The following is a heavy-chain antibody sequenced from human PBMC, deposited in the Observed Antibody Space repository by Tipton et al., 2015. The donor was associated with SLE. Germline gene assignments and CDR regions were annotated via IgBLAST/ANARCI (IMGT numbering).Heavy chain of an antibody. Sequence: GLVKLSETLSLTCTVSGGSISTYYWSWIRQPPKQGLEWIGWIYHTGSTDYNPSLKSRVTISVDTSKNQFSLRLSSVTAADTAVYYCARDYYGSGFDAFDIWGQGTMVTVSS. V-gene: IGHV4-59*01. J-gene: IGHJ3*02. D-gene: IGHD3-10*01. CDR3: ARDYYGSGFDAFDI. CDR2: IYHTGST. CDR1: GGSISTYY.